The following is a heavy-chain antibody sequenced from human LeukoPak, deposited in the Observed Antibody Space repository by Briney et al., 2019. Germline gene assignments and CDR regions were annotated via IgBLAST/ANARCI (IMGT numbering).Heavy chain of an antibody. J-gene: IGHJ4*02. CDR2: INAENYI. CDR1: GFTFSNYS. V-gene: IGHV3-21*04. CDR3: AKDVGMSVGAPDY. D-gene: IGHD1-14*01. Sequence: GGSLRLYCAASGFTFSNYSMNWVRQAPGKGLEWVSSINAENYIYYADSVKGRFTISRDNAKNSLYLQMNSLRAEDTALYYCAKDVGMSVGAPDYWGQGTLVTVSS.